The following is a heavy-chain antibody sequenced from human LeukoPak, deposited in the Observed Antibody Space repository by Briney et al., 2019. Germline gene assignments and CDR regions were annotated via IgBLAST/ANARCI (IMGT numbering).Heavy chain of an antibody. CDR2: IKKDGSEK. J-gene: IGHJ4*02. CDR1: GFIFSGSW. D-gene: IGHD5-18*01. Sequence: GGSLRLSCTASGFIFSGSWMAWIRQAPGKGLEWVAIIKKDGSEKYYVDSMKGRFTISRDNAKNSLYLQMNSLRAEDTAVYYCAREAPVDTAMGIDYWGQGTLVTVSS. CDR3: AREAPVDTAMGIDY. V-gene: IGHV3-7*01.